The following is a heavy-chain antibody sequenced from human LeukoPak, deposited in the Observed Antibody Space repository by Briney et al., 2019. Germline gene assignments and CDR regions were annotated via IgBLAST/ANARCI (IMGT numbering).Heavy chain of an antibody. Sequence: GGSLRLSCAASGFTFGSYGMHWVRQAPGKGLEWVAVISYDGSNKYYADSVKGRFTISRDNSKHTLYLRMNSLRAEDTAVYYCAKLGLADAFAIWGQGTMVTVSS. V-gene: IGHV3-30*19. CDR2: ISYDGSNK. D-gene: IGHD3/OR15-3a*01. J-gene: IGHJ3*02. CDR1: GFTFGSYG. CDR3: AKLGLADAFAI.